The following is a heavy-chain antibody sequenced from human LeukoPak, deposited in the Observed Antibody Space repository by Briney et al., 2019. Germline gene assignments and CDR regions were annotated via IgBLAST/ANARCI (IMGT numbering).Heavy chain of an antibody. D-gene: IGHD3-10*01. CDR3: AKLTTYYFGDY. CDR2: ISYDGSNK. V-gene: IGHV3-30*18. J-gene: IGHJ4*02. CDR1: GFTFSSYG. Sequence: GGSLRLSCAASGFTFSSYGMHWVRQAPGKGLEWVAVISYDGSNKYYADSVKGRFTISRDNSKNTLYLQMNSLRAEDTAVYYCAKLTTYYFGDYWGQGTLVTVSS.